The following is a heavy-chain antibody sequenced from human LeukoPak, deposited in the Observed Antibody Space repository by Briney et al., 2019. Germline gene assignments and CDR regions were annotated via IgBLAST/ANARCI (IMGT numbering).Heavy chain of an antibody. D-gene: IGHD6-13*01. J-gene: IGHJ4*02. Sequence: GGSLRLSCAASGFTFSTYAMNWVRQAPGKGLVWVSRINSDGSSTSYADSVKGRFTISRDNAKNTLYLQMNSLRAEDTAVYYCARDPFLAAAGTPYLGYWGQGTLVTVSS. V-gene: IGHV3-74*01. CDR3: ARDPFLAAAGTPYLGY. CDR1: GFTFSTYA. CDR2: INSDGSST.